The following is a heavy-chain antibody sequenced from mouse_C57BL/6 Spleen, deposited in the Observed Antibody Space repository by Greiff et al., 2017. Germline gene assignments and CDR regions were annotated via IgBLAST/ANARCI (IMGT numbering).Heavy chain of an antibody. J-gene: IGHJ4*01. CDR2: ISDGGSYT. CDR1: GFTFSSYA. Sequence: EVMLVESGGGLVKPGGSLKLSCAASGFTFSSYAMSWVRQTPEKRLEWVATISDGGSYTYYPDNVKGRFTISRDNAKNNLYLQMSHLKSEDTAMYYCAKDRRAMDYWGQGTSVTVSS. CDR3: AKDRRAMDY. V-gene: IGHV5-4*01.